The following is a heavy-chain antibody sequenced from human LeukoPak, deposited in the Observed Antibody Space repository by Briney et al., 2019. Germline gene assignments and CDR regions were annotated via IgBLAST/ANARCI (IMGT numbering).Heavy chain of an antibody. V-gene: IGHV1-46*01. Sequence: ASVKVSCKASGYTFTSYYMHWVRQAPGQGLEWMGIINPSGGSTSYAQKFQGRVTMTRDTSTSTVYMELSSLRSEDTAVYYCARGYCSSTSCRIYYYYYMDVWGKGTTVTVSS. CDR3: ARGYCSSTSCRIYYYYYMDV. CDR1: GYTFTSYY. D-gene: IGHD2-2*01. CDR2: INPSGGST. J-gene: IGHJ6*03.